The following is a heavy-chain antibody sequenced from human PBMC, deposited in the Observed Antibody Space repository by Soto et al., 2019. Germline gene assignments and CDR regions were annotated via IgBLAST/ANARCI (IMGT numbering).Heavy chain of an antibody. CDR1: GYTFTSYG. CDR3: ASDYGWYNAILFYAFDI. CDR2: ISAYNGNT. D-gene: IGHD1-1*01. V-gene: IGHV1-18*04. J-gene: IGHJ3*02. Sequence: GASVKVSCKASGYTFTSYGISWVRQAPGQGLEWMGWISAYNGNTNYAQKIQGRGTMTTDTSTSTAYMELRSLRSDDTAVYYCASDYGWYNAILFYAFDIWGQGTMVTVS.